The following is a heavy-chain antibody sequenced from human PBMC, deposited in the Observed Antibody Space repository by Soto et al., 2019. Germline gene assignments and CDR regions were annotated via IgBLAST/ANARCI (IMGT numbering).Heavy chain of an antibody. D-gene: IGHD3-3*01. Sequence: EVQVVESGGGLVQPGGSLRLSCAASGFTFSSNSMNWVRQAPGKGLEWISYISSSSTIYADSVKGRFTISRDNAKNSLYLQMNSLRDEDTDVYYCARVIWSGHLTSDLWGQGTLVTVSS. J-gene: IGHJ5*02. CDR2: ISSSSTI. CDR1: GFTFSSNS. CDR3: ARVIWSGHLTSDL. V-gene: IGHV3-48*02.